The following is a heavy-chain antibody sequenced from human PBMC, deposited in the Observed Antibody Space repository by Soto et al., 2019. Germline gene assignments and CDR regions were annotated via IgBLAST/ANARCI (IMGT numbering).Heavy chain of an antibody. Sequence: QVQLVQSWAEVKKPGSSVKVSCKASGVTFSSDAISWVRQAPGQGLEWMGGIIPIFSTANYAQKFQGRVTSNADESTRTASMELSSLRSEDTAVYYCARDRSPYPSRGYCDYWGQGTLVTVSS. V-gene: IGHV1-69*01. J-gene: IGHJ4*02. CDR2: IIPIFSTA. CDR3: ARDRSPYPSRGYCDY. CDR1: GVTFSSDA. D-gene: IGHD3-10*01.